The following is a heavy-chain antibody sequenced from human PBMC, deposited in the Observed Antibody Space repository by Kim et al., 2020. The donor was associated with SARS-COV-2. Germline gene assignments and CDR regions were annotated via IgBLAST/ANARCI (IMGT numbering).Heavy chain of an antibody. D-gene: IGHD3-22*01. CDR3: AKDPVVGGMIVGIDY. V-gene: IGHV3-23*01. Sequence: DYVQGRFTISSDNSKNTLYLQMNSLRAEDTAVYYCAKDPVVGGMIVGIDYWGQGTLVTVSS. J-gene: IGHJ4*02.